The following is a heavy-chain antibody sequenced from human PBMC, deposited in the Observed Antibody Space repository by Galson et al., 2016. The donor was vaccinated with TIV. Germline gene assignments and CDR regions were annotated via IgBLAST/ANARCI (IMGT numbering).Heavy chain of an antibody. D-gene: IGHD5-24*01. J-gene: IGHJ6*02. CDR2: TYYRSEWNS. Sequence: CAISGDSVSSNSAAWNWIRQSPSRGLEWLGRTYYRSEWNSDYAVSVRSRIVIKADRSKNQFFLPLNFVTPEDTDVYFCARGRSGYNSTYYYYGMDVWGQGTTVSVSS. V-gene: IGHV6-1*01. CDR1: GDSVSSNSAA. CDR3: ARGRSGYNSTYYYYGMDV.